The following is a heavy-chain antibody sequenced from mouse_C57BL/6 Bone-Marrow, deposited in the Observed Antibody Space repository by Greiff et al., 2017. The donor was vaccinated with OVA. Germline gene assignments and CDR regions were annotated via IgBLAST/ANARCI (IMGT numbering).Heavy chain of an antibody. CDR2: IYPGDGDT. CDR3: ARGYSNYAAWFAY. CDR1: GYAFSSSW. J-gene: IGHJ3*01. D-gene: IGHD2-5*01. Sequence: QVQLKQSGPELVKPGASVKISCKASGYAFSSSWMNWVKQRPGKGLEWIGRIYPGDGDTNYNGKFKGKATLTADKSSSTAYMQLSSLTSEDSAVYFCARGYSNYAAWFAYWGQGTLVTVSA. V-gene: IGHV1-82*01.